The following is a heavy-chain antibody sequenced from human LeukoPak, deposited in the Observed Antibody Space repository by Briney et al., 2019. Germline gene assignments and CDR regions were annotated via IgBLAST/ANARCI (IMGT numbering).Heavy chain of an antibody. J-gene: IGHJ4*02. CDR3: ATTFGSSYDFWSGYYTLFDY. D-gene: IGHD3-3*01. V-gene: IGHV3-21*01. CDR1: GFTFSSYS. CDR2: ISSSSSYI. Sequence: GGSLRLSCAASGFTFSSYSMNWVRQAPGKGLEWVSSISSSSSYIYYADSVKGRFTISRDNSKNTLYLQMNSLRAEDTAVYYCATTFGSSYDFWSGYYTLFDYWGQGTLVTVSS.